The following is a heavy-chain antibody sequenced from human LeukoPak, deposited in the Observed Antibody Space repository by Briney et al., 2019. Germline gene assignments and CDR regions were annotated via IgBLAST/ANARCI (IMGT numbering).Heavy chain of an antibody. Sequence: GGSLRLSCAGSGFAFNNYAMNWVRQAPGKGLEWVSTISATGGATFYADSLQGRFIISRDNAKNSLYLQMNSLRAEDTAVYYCARVQAREGGWFDYWGQGTLVTVSS. D-gene: IGHD6-19*01. CDR1: GFAFNNYA. J-gene: IGHJ4*02. CDR3: ARVQAREGGWFDY. CDR2: ISATGGAT. V-gene: IGHV3-23*01.